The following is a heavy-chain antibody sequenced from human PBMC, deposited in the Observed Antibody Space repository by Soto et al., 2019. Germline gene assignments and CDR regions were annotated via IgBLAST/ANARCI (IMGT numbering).Heavy chain of an antibody. D-gene: IGHD1-20*01. J-gene: IGHJ6*02. Sequence: SETLSLTCAVYGASFSGYYWSWIRQPPGKGLEWIGEINHSGSTNYNPSLKSRVTISVDTSKNQFSLKLSSVTAADTAVYYCARVGFNWNDDYYGMDVWGQGTTVTVSS. V-gene: IGHV4-34*01. CDR1: GASFSGYY. CDR3: ARVGFNWNDDYYGMDV. CDR2: INHSGST.